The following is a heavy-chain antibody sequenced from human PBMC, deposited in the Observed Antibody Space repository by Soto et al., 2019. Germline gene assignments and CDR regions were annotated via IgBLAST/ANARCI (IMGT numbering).Heavy chain of an antibody. D-gene: IGHD3-9*01. CDR1: GGSISSSSYY. Sequence: QLQLQESGPGLVKPSETLSLTCTVSGGSISSSSYYWGWIRQPPGKGLEWIGSIYYSGSTYYNPSLKSRVTISVDTSKNQFSLKLSSVTAADTAVYYCARLIGILRYFDWLAYEDYWGQGTLVTVSS. CDR2: IYYSGST. V-gene: IGHV4-39*01. J-gene: IGHJ4*02. CDR3: ARLIGILRYFDWLAYEDY.